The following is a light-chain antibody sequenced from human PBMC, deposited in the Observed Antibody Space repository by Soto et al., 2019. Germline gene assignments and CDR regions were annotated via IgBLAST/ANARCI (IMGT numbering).Light chain of an antibody. CDR3: QQSYSMPRT. J-gene: IGKJ2*01. Sequence: DIQMTQSPSSLSASVGDRVTITCRASQSISSYLNWYQQKPGKAPKLLIYSASILQSGVPLRFSGSGSGADFTLTISSLQPEDFATYYCQQSYSMPRTFGQGTQREIK. CDR2: SAS. V-gene: IGKV1-39*01. CDR1: QSISSY.